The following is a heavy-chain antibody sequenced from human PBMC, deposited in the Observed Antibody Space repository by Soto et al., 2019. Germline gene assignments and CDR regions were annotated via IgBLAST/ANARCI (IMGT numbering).Heavy chain of an antibody. CDR3: ARGDRITIFGVAKVWFDP. Sequence: QVQLVQSGAEEKKPGASVKVSCKASGYTFTSYAMHWVRQAPGQRLEWMGWINAGNGNTKYSQKFQGRVTITRDTSASTAYMELSSLRSEDTAVYYCARGDRITIFGVAKVWFDPWGQGTLVTVSS. J-gene: IGHJ5*02. V-gene: IGHV1-3*05. CDR2: INAGNGNT. CDR1: GYTFTSYA. D-gene: IGHD3-3*01.